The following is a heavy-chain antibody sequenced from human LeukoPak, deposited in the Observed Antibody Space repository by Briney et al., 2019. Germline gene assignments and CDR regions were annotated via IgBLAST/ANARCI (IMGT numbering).Heavy chain of an antibody. CDR1: GFTVSSNH. D-gene: IGHD3-22*01. CDR3: ARDLAGDSSGYFPDDAFDI. CDR2: IYSGGST. J-gene: IGHJ3*02. Sequence: AGGSLRLSCAASGFTVSSNHMSWVRQAPGKGLEWVSIIYSGGSTYYADSVKGRFTISRDNAKNSLYLQMNSLRAEDTAVYYCARDLAGDSSGYFPDDAFDIWGQGTMVTVSS. V-gene: IGHV3-66*01.